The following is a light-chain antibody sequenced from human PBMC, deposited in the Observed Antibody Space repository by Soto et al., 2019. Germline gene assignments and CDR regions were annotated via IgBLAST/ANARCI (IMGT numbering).Light chain of an antibody. J-gene: IGLJ3*02. V-gene: IGLV2-14*01. Sequence: QSALTQPASVSGSPGQSITISCTGSNNDVGAYNYVSWYQQHPGKAPKLIIYEVNNQPSGVSHRVSGSKSGNTASLTISGLQADDEADYYCASYTISSTRVFGGGTKLTVL. CDR1: NNDVGAYNY. CDR3: ASYTISSTRV. CDR2: EVN.